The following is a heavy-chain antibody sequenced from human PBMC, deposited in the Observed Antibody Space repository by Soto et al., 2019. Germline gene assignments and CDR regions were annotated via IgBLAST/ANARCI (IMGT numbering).Heavy chain of an antibody. CDR3: SRGIKGGLDA. Sequence: QVQLAESGGGVVQPGRSLRLSCATSGFVSNDYDIHWVRQAPGKGLAWLASISYDGTKKYYAESVKGRFTIASDNSKNTLSLQLNSLGAEETAVYYCSRGIKGGLDAWGPGTLVTVSS. CDR1: GFVSNDYD. V-gene: IGHV3-30*03. D-gene: IGHD2-21*01. CDR2: ISYDGTKK. J-gene: IGHJ5*02.